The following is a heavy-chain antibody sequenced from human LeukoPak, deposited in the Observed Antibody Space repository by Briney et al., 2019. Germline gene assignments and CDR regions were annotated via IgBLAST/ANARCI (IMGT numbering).Heavy chain of an antibody. CDR3: ARDPQTIVGATNHFDY. J-gene: IGHJ4*02. CDR1: GFTFSSYE. Sequence: PGGSLRLSCAASGFTFSSYEMNWVRQAPGKGLERVSYISSGSSTMYYADSVKGRFTISRDNAKNSLYLQMNSLRDEDTAVYYCARDPQTIVGATNHFDYWGQGTLVTVSS. CDR2: ISSGSSTM. V-gene: IGHV3-48*03. D-gene: IGHD1-26*01.